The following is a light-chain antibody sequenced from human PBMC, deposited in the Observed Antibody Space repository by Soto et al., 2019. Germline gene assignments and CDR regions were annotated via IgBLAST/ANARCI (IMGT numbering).Light chain of an antibody. Sequence: VLTQSPATLSVSPWERSTLSCSASQSVSSNLAWYQQKPGQAPRLLIYGASTRATGIPARFSGSGSGTEFTLTISSLQSEDFAVYYCQQYNNWTPWTFGQGTKVDIK. CDR2: GAS. CDR3: QQYNNWTPWT. V-gene: IGKV3-15*01. J-gene: IGKJ1*01. CDR1: QSVSSN.